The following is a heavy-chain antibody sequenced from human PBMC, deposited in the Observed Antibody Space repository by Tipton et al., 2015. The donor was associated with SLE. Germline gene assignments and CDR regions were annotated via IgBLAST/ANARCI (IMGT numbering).Heavy chain of an antibody. CDR1: GGSISSSNYY. Sequence: GLVKPSETLSLTCTVSGGSISSSNYYWGWFRQPPGKGLEWIGSIFYSGSTYYSPSLKSRVTISVDTSKNQFPLKLTSVTAADTAVYYCARRLGGGFSLWYFELWGRGTLVTVSS. CDR2: IFYSGST. D-gene: IGHD3-10*01. J-gene: IGHJ2*01. V-gene: IGHV4-39*06. CDR3: ARRLGGGFSLWYFEL.